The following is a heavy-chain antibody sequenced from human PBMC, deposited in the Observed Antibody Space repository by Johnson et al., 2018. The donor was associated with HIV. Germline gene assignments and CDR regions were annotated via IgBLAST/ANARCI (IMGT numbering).Heavy chain of an antibody. CDR1: AFTFSDSS. J-gene: IGHJ3*02. Sequence: QVQPVESGGGWVKPGGSLSLSCAASAFTFSDSSMNWIRQAPGKGLAWVSYISGSDGALWYADSVKGRFTVSRDNAKNSFYLQMNSLRAEDTAVYYCARSVNAGRPFDIWGQGTLVTVSS. V-gene: IGHV3-11*04. CDR2: ISGSDGAL. D-gene: IGHD2-8*01. CDR3: ARSVNAGRPFDI.